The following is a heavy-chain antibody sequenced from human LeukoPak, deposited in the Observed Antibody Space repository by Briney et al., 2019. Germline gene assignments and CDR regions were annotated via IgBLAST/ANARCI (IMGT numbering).Heavy chain of an antibody. CDR1: GYSFTSYW. V-gene: IGHV5-51*01. J-gene: IGHJ4*02. D-gene: IGHD3-10*01. CDR3: ARHRRKSIIGTASSRGFDS. Sequence: GESPKISCKGSGYSFTSYWIGWVRQMPGKGLEWMGIIYPGDSDTRYSPSFQGQVTISVDKSISTAYLQWSSLKASDTAMYYCARHRRKSIIGTASSRGFDSWGQGTLVTVSS. CDR2: IYPGDSDT.